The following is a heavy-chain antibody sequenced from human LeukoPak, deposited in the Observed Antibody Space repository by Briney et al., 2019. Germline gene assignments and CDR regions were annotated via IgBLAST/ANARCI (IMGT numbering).Heavy chain of an antibody. CDR2: IYYSGST. V-gene: IGHV4-59*08. CDR1: GGSISSYY. Sequence: PSETLSLTCTVSGGSISSYYWSWIRQPPGKGLERIGYIYYSGSTNYNPSLKSRVTISVDTSKNQFSLKLSSVTAADTAVYYCARGIAAAGLGLDYWGQGTLVTVSS. CDR3: ARGIAAAGLGLDY. J-gene: IGHJ4*02. D-gene: IGHD6-13*01.